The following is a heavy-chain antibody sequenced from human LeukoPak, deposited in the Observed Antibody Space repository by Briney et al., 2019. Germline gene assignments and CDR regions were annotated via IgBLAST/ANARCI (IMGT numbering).Heavy chain of an antibody. D-gene: IGHD3-10*01. J-gene: IGHJ6*03. CDR3: ARGVLLWFGELPRYYYYMDV. CDR1: GFTFSSYS. V-gene: IGHV3-48*01. CDR2: ITGSLNSI. Sequence: GGSLRLSCAASGFTFSSYSMNWVRQAPGKGLEWISYITGSLNSIHYADSVKGRFTISRDNAKNSVYLQMNSLRAEDTAVYYCARGVLLWFGELPRYYYYMDVWGKGTTVTISS.